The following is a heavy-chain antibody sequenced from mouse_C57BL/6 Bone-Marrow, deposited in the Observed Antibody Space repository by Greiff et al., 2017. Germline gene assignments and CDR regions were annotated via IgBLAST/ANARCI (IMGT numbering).Heavy chain of an antibody. Sequence: VQLQESGAELVRPGTSVKVSCKASGYAFTNYLIEWVKQRPGQGLEWIGVINPGSGSTYYNEKFKGKAPLTVDKSSSTAYMLLSSLTSEDSAVYFCARRNWVFDYWGQGTTLTVSS. CDR2: INPGSGST. D-gene: IGHD4-1*01. CDR3: ARRNWVFDY. CDR1: GYAFTNYL. V-gene: IGHV1-54*01. J-gene: IGHJ2*01.